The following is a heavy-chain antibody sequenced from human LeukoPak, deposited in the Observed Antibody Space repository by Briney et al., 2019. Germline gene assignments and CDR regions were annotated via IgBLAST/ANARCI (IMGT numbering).Heavy chain of an antibody. D-gene: IGHD6-19*01. J-gene: IGHJ5*02. Sequence: GGSLRLSYAASGFTFSSYAMYWVRQAPGRGLEWVSGIFGSGGGTHYADSVKGRFTISRDNSKNTVYLQMNSLRAEDTALYYCAKTTAGYSSGRSPGWPADLWGQGTLVTVSS. CDR1: GFTFSSYA. V-gene: IGHV3-23*01. CDR3: AKTTAGYSSGRSPGWPADL. CDR2: IFGSGGGT.